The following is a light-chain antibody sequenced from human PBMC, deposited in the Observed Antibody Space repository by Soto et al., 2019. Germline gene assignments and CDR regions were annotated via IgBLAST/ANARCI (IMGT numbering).Light chain of an antibody. CDR3: EQYGSSPRT. J-gene: IGKJ1*01. Sequence: EIVLTQSPGILSLSPGERATLSCRASQTVVSTYLAWYQQNPGQTPRLLIYRISTTATGIADRFSGSGSGTDFTLTISRLEPEDCAVYSCEQYGSSPRTFGQGTKVEV. CDR2: RIS. V-gene: IGKV3-20*01. CDR1: QTVVSTY.